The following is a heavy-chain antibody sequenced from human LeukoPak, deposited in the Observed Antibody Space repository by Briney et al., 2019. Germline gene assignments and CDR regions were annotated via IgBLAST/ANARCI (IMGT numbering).Heavy chain of an antibody. CDR1: GFTFSSYA. Sequence: GGSLRLSCAASGFTFSSYAMHWVRQAPGKGLEWVAVISYDGSNKYYADSVKGRFTISRDNSKNTLSLQMNSLRAEDTAVYYCARDVSGDGMAWLDPWGQGTLVTVSS. J-gene: IGHJ5*02. CDR2: ISYDGSNK. D-gene: IGHD3-10*01. V-gene: IGHV3-30*14. CDR3: ARDVSGDGMAWLDP.